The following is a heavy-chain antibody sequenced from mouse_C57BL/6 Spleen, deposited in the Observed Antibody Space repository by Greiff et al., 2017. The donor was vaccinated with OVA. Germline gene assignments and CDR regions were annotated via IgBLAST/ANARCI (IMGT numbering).Heavy chain of an antibody. CDR3: ARGRDDYPFDC. CDR2: IYPGDGDT. Sequence: QVQLQQSGAELVKPGASVKISCKASGYAFSSYWMNWVKQRPGKGLEWIGQIYPGDGDTNYNGKFKGKATLTADKSSSTAYMQLSSLTSEDSAVYFCARGRDDYPFDCWGQGTTLTVSS. J-gene: IGHJ2*01. CDR1: GYAFSSYW. D-gene: IGHD2-4*01. V-gene: IGHV1-80*01.